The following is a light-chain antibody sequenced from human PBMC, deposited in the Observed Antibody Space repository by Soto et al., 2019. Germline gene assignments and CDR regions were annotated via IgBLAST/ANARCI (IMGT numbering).Light chain of an antibody. CDR2: GSS. V-gene: IGKV3D-15*01. J-gene: IGKJ4*01. Sequence: EIVMTQSPVNLCVYQGERGSLXCRASQSFSANLHWYQQRPGEARRPLIYGSSTRANGIPARCSSSGSGTEFTLTISSRQSEDFAVYYRQQYNNWPLTFGGGTKVDIK. CDR3: QQYNNWPLT. CDR1: QSFSAN.